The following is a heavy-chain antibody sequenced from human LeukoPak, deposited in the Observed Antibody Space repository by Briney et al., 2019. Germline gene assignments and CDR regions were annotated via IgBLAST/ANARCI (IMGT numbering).Heavy chain of an antibody. Sequence: SETLSLTCAVYGGSFSGYYGRWIRQPPGKGLEWIGEINHSGSTNYNPSLKSRVTISVDTSKNQFSLKLSSVTAADTAVYYCAAKQWLVRRGYFQHWGQGTLVTVSS. CDR3: AAKQWLVRRGYFQH. V-gene: IGHV4-34*01. CDR1: GGSFSGYY. CDR2: INHSGST. D-gene: IGHD6-19*01. J-gene: IGHJ1*01.